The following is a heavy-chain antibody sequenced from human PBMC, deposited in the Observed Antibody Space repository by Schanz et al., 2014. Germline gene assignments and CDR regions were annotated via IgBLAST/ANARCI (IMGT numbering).Heavy chain of an antibody. D-gene: IGHD3-10*01. J-gene: IGHJ4*02. Sequence: QVQLVESGGGVVQPGRSLRLSCAAYGFTLSSYAMHWVRQAPGKGLEWVSTIGYLGDTYYPDSVKGRFTISRDNAKNSMYLHMKSLRGEDTAVYYCARDNYYGSGSCAYWGQGTLVTVSS. CDR2: IGYLGDT. CDR3: ARDNYYGSGSCAY. V-gene: IGHV3-33*08. CDR1: GFTLSSYA.